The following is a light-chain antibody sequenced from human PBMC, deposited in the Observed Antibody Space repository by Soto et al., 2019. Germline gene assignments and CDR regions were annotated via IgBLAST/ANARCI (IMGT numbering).Light chain of an antibody. CDR3: SSYTSSSTVV. J-gene: IGLJ2*01. Sequence: QSVLTQPASVSGSPGQSITISCTGTSSDVGYYDYVSWYQHHPGIAPKLIIYEVSNRPSGVSNRFSGSKSGNTASLTISGLQAEDEADYYCSSYTSSSTVVFGGGTKLTVL. V-gene: IGLV2-14*01. CDR2: EVS. CDR1: SSDVGYYDY.